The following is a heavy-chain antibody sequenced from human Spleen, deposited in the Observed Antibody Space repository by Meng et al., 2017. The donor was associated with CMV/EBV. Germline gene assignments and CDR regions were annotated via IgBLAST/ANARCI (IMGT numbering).Heavy chain of an antibody. V-gene: IGHV4-59*01. CDR3: ARGGTDSMYNWFDP. J-gene: IGHJ5*02. CDR1: GGSISTYY. Sequence: SETLSLTCNVSGGSISTYYWSWMRQPPGKGLEWIGYIYYSGSTNYNASIKSRVSISVDTSQNQFSLKLSSVTAADTAVYYCARGGTDSMYNWFDPWGQGTLVTVSS. D-gene: IGHD2-8*02. CDR2: IYYSGST.